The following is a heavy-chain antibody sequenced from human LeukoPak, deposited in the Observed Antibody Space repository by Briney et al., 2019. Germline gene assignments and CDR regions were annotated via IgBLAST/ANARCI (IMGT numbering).Heavy chain of an antibody. J-gene: IGHJ4*02. Sequence: GGSLRLSCAASGFTFGAAWMNWVRQAPGEGLEWVANIKPDGSEKYYVDSVKGRFTISRDNAKNSLYLQVNSLRAEDTAVYYCSRLRGYSYGYGDYWGQGTLVTVSS. D-gene: IGHD5-18*01. CDR3: SRLRGYSYGYGDY. V-gene: IGHV3-7*01. CDR1: GFTFGAAW. CDR2: IKPDGSEK.